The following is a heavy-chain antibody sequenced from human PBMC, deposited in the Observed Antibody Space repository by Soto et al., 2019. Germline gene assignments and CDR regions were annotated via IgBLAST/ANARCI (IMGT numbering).Heavy chain of an antibody. Sequence: GGSLRLSCGDSGITFSRYAMTWVRQTPGKGLEWVSAINNRGDETFYADSVKGRFTISRDNSKNTLYLQMNSLRAEDTAVYYGAKCGSYYARDAFDIWAREQWSPSPQ. V-gene: IGHV3-23*01. D-gene: IGHD1-26*01. CDR1: GITFSRYA. CDR3: AKCGSYYARDAFDI. J-gene: IGHJ3*02. CDR2: INNRGDET.